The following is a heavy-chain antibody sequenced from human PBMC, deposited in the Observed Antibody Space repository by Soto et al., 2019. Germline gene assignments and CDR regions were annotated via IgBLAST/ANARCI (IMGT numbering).Heavy chain of an antibody. D-gene: IGHD3-22*01. CDR2: IIPIFGTA. CDR1: GGTLSSYA. Sequence: TSVKLTCKDSGGTLSSYAISWVRQAPGQGLEWMGGIIPIFGTANFAQKLQDRVTMTTDTSTSTAYMELRSLRSDDTAVYYCARDSSDSSAYNFLVQGTLVTVSS. CDR3: ARDSSDSSAYNF. V-gene: IGHV1-69*05. J-gene: IGHJ4*02.